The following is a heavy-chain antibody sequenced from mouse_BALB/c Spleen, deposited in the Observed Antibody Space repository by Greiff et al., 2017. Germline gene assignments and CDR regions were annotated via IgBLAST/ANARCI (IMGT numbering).Heavy chain of an antibody. J-gene: IGHJ4*01. D-gene: IGHD2-4*01. Sequence: VQLQQSGAELMKPGASVKISCKATGYTFSSYWIEWVKQRPGHGLEWIGEILPGSGSTNYNEKFKGKATFTADTSSNTAYMQLSSLTSEDSAVYYCAREDYDYGTMDYWGQGTSVTVSS. CDR3: AREDYDYGTMDY. CDR1: GYTFSSYW. V-gene: IGHV1-9*01. CDR2: ILPGSGST.